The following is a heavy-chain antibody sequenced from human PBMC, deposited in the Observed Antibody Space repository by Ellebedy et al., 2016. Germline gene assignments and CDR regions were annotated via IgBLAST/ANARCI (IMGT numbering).Heavy chain of an antibody. J-gene: IGHJ5*02. CDR2: ITSSSSYI. V-gene: IGHV3-21*01. CDR3: ARGVGGTSLNWFDP. Sequence: GESLKISXAASGFTLSDYSMNWVRQASGKGLEWVSSITSSSSYIFYADSVKGRFTISRDNAKNSVYLQMNSLRGEDTALYYCARGVGGTSLNWFDPWGQGTLVTVSS. D-gene: IGHD3-16*01. CDR1: GFTLSDYS.